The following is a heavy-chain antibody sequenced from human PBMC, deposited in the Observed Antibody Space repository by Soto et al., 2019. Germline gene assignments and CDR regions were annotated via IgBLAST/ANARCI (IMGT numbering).Heavy chain of an antibody. CDR1: GFPISSNY. CDR2: IYSGGST. Sequence: GGSLRLSCAAAGFPISSNYMSWVRQAPGKGLEWVSIIYSGGSTYYADSVKGRFTISRDTSKNTLSLQMNSLRAEDTAVYYCARESLGPSDSSGYHNEPFDYWGQGILVTVSS. CDR3: ARESLGPSDSSGYHNEPFDY. V-gene: IGHV3-66*01. D-gene: IGHD3-22*01. J-gene: IGHJ4*02.